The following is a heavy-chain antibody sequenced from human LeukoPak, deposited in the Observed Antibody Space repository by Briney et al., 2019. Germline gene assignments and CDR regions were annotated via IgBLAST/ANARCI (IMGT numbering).Heavy chain of an antibody. J-gene: IGHJ6*04. Sequence: GGSLRLSCAASGFTFNNYEMNWVRQAPGKGLEWLSYISSSGSTIYYADSVKGRFTISRDNAKNSLYLQMNSLRAEDTAVYYCAELGITMIGGVWGKGTTVTISS. D-gene: IGHD3-10*02. CDR1: GFTFNNYE. V-gene: IGHV3-48*03. CDR3: AELGITMIGGV. CDR2: ISSSGSTI.